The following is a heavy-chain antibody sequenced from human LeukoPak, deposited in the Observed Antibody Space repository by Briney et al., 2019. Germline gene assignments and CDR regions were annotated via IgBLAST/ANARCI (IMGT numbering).Heavy chain of an antibody. D-gene: IGHD3-10*01. Sequence: SETLSLTCTVSGGSISSYYWSWIRQPPGKGLEWIGYIYYSGSTNYNPSLKSRVTISVDTSKNQFSLKLSSVTAADTAVYYCARGTRASGRRAAFDIWGQGTMVTVSS. J-gene: IGHJ3*02. CDR2: IYYSGST. CDR3: ARGTRASGRRAAFDI. V-gene: IGHV4-59*01. CDR1: GGSISSYY.